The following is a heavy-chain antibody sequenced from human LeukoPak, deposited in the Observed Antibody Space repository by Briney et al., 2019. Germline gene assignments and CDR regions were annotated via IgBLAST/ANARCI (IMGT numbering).Heavy chain of an antibody. V-gene: IGHV3-48*02. J-gene: IGHJ3*02. Sequence: GESLRLSCAASGFTLSSSSMDWVRQAPGKGLEWVSYISSSRSTIYYADSVKGRFTISRDNAKNSLYLQMNSLRDEDTAVYYCVRDHLDDSSGYHDAFDIWGQGTMVTVSS. CDR2: ISSSRSTI. D-gene: IGHD3-22*01. CDR3: VRDHLDDSSGYHDAFDI. CDR1: GFTLSSSS.